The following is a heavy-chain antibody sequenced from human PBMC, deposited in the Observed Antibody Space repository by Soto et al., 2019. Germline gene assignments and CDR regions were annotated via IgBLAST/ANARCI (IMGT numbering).Heavy chain of an antibody. CDR3: ARHLSHLKSGWFDP. D-gene: IGHD3-3*02. CDR2: ISGDGSNE. CDR1: GFTFINYA. J-gene: IGHJ5*02. V-gene: IGHV3-30-3*01. Sequence: EQLVESGGGVVQPGRSLRLSCAASGFTFINYAMHWVRQAPGKGLELVALISGDGSNEYYADSVKGQFTISRDNSRNTLYLQMNRLRADDTAVYYCARHLSHLKSGWFDPWGQGTLVTVSS.